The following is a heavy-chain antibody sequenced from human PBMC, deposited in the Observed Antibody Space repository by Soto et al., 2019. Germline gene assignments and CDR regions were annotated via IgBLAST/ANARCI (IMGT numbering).Heavy chain of an antibody. V-gene: IGHV1-69*01. J-gene: IGHJ5*02. CDR3: ARGAPIVVRGVIIAWNWCDP. CDR1: GGTFSSYA. CDR2: IIPIFGTA. D-gene: IGHD3-10*01. Sequence: QVQLVQSGAEVKKPGSSVKVSCKASGGTFSSYAISWVRQAPGQGLEWMGGIIPIFGTANYAQKFQGRVTITADESKSTAYMELSSLRSEDTAVYYCARGAPIVVRGVIIAWNWCDPWGQGTLVTVSS.